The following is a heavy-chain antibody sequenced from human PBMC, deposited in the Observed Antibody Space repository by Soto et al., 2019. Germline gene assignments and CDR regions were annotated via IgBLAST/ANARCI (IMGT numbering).Heavy chain of an antibody. Sequence: SETRSLTFAVSGYSISSGFYWGWIRQPPGKGLEWIGIMFHSGSTYYNPSLQSRVTISVDTSKNQVSLKLTSVTVADTAVYFCANQRSREGYNFSEYWGQGTLVTVSA. V-gene: IGHV4-38-2*01. CDR2: MFHSGST. D-gene: IGHD5-12*01. CDR1: GYSISSGFY. CDR3: ANQRSREGYNFSEY. J-gene: IGHJ4*02.